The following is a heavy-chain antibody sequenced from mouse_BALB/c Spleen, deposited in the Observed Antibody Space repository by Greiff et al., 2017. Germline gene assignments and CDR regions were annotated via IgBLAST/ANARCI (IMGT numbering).Heavy chain of an antibody. CDR3: ARTHYYGYDWYFDV. J-gene: IGHJ1*01. CDR2: ISYSGST. Sequence: EVMLVESGPGLVKPSQSLSLTCTVTGYSITRDYAWNWIRQFPGNKLEWMGYISYSGSTSYNPSLKSRISITRDTSKNQFFLQLNSVTTEDTATYYCARTHYYGYDWYFDVWGAGTTVTVSS. V-gene: IGHV3-2*02. CDR1: GYSITRDYA. D-gene: IGHD1-2*01.